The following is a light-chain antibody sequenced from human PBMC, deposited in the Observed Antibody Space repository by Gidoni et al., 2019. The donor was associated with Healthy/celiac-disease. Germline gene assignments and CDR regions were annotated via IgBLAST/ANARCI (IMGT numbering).Light chain of an antibody. CDR3: GTWDSSLSAVV. CDR1: SSNIGNNY. Sequence: QSVLTPPPSVSAAPGQKVTISCSGSSSNIGNNYVSWYQQLPGTAPKLLIYDNNKRPSGIPDRFSGSKSGTSDTLGITGLQTGDEADYYCGTWDSSLSAVVFGGGTKLTVL. J-gene: IGLJ2*01. V-gene: IGLV1-51*01. CDR2: DNN.